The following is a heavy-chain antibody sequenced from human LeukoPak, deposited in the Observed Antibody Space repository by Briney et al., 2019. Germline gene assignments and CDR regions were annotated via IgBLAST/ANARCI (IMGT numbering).Heavy chain of an antibody. D-gene: IGHD3-22*01. V-gene: IGHV1-2*06. CDR1: GYTFTGYY. CDR3: ARTGYYYDSSGYYYGS. Sequence: ASVKVSCKASGYTFTGYYMHWVRQAPGQGLEWMGRINPNSGGTNYAQKFQGRVTMTRDTSISTAYMELSSLRSEDTAVYYCARTGYYYDSSGYYYGSWGQGTLVTVSS. CDR2: INPNSGGT. J-gene: IGHJ5*02.